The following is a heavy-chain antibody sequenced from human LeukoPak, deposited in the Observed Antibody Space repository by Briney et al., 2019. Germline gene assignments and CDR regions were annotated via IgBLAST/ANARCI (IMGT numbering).Heavy chain of an antibody. D-gene: IGHD6-13*01. CDR2: MSNSGHT. J-gene: IGHJ4*02. CDR1: GDSVSSGNYY. V-gene: IGHV4-61*01. Sequence: KSSETLSLTCTVSGDSVSSGNYYWSWIRQPPGKGLEWIGFMSNSGHTDSTPSLKSRVTISLDTSKNQFSLKLNSVTAADTAVYYCARVSAAGTGPDSWGQGTLVTVSS. CDR3: ARVSAAGTGPDS.